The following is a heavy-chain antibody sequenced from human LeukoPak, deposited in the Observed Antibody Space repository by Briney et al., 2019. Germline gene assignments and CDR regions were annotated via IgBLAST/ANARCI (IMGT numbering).Heavy chain of an antibody. CDR3: ARDVGGIQLL. V-gene: IGHV4-59*01. CDR2: IYYSGST. D-gene: IGHD5-18*01. CDR1: GGPISSYY. Sequence: SETLSLTCTVSGGPISSYYWSWIRQPPGKGLEWIGYIYYSGSTNYNPSLKSRVTISVDTSKNQFSLKLSSVTAADTAVYYCARDVGGIQLLWGQGTLVTVSS. J-gene: IGHJ4*02.